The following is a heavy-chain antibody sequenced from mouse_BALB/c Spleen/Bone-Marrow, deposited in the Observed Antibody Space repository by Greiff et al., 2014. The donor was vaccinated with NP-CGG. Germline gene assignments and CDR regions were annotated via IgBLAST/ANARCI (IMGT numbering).Heavy chain of an antibody. V-gene: IGHV1-52*01. CDR2: IDPYDSET. J-gene: IGHJ2*01. D-gene: IGHD2-3*01. CDR1: GYTFTSYW. Sequence: QVQLKESGAELVRPGASVKLSCKASGYTFTSYWMNRIKQRPEQGLEWIGRIDPYDSETQYNLKFKDKAILTVDKSSSTAYMQLSSLTSEDSAVYYCARSYDGYYVDYWGQGTTLTVSS. CDR3: ARSYDGYYVDY.